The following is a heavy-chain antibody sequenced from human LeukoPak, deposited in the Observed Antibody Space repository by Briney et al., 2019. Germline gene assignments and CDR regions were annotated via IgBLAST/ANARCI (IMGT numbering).Heavy chain of an antibody. J-gene: IGHJ4*02. V-gene: IGHV4-34*01. CDR1: GGSFSGYC. CDR3: ARGGPRYCSGGSCYFGY. Sequence: PSETLSLTCAVYGGSFSGYCWSWIRQPPGKGLEWIGEINHSGSTNYNPSLKSRVTISVDTSKNQFSLKLSSVTAADTAVYYCARGGPRYCSGGSCYFGYWGQGTLVTVSS. CDR2: INHSGST. D-gene: IGHD2-15*01.